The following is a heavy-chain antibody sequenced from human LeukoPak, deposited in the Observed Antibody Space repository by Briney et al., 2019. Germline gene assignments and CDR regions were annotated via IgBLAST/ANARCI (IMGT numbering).Heavy chain of an antibody. CDR1: GFTFSSYA. J-gene: IGHJ3*02. D-gene: IGHD5-18*01. Sequence: GGSLRLSCAASGFTFSSYAMSWVRQAPGKGLEWVSAISGSGGSTYYADSVKGRFTISRDNSKNTLYLQMNSLRAEDTAVYYCARDKSVDTANDAFDIWGQGTMVTVSS. CDR2: ISGSGGST. CDR3: ARDKSVDTANDAFDI. V-gene: IGHV3-23*01.